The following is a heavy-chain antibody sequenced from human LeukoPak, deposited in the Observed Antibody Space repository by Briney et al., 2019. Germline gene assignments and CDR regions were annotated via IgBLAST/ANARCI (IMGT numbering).Heavy chain of an antibody. CDR3: AGGSRGSYFDF. CDR2: IYSGGST. V-gene: IGHV3-53*01. CDR1: GFTVSSNY. Sequence: GGSLRLSRAASGFTVSSNYMSWVRQAPGKGLEWVSVIYSGGSTYYADSVKGRFTISRDNSKNTLYLQMNSLRAEDTAVYYCAGGSRGSYFDFWGQGTLVTVSS. D-gene: IGHD3-16*01. J-gene: IGHJ4*02.